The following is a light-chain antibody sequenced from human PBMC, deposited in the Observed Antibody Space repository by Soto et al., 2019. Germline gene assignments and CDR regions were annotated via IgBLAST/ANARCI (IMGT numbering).Light chain of an antibody. CDR3: QQYNNWPPIT. CDR2: AAS. CDR1: QGIRND. V-gene: IGKV1-17*01. Sequence: DIQMTQKQSSLSASVGDRVTITCRLSQGIRNDLGWYQQKPGKAPELLIYAASTLQSGVPSRFSGSGSGTDFTLTISCLQSEDFATYYCQQYNNWPPITFGQGTLLEI. J-gene: IGKJ5*01.